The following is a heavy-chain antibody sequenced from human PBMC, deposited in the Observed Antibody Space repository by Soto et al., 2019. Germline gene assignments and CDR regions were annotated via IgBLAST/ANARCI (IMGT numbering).Heavy chain of an antibody. J-gene: IGHJ3*01. CDR1: GDSITSSHYS. D-gene: IGHD2-15*01. V-gene: IGHV4-39*01. Sequence: SETLSLTCTVSGDSITSSHYSWAWIRQPPGKGLEWIGYNYYSGNTYYNPSLKSRVTISVDTSKNQFSLRLTSVTAADTAVYYCERKWCDGGGCSAFDVWVQGTMVTVSS. CDR3: ERKWCDGGGCSAFDV. CDR2: NYYSGNT.